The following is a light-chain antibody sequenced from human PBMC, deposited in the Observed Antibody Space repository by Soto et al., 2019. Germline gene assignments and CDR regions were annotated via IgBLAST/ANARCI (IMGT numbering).Light chain of an antibody. CDR1: QSRSSW. V-gene: IGKV1-5*01. CDR2: DAS. CDR3: QKYNSYSWT. Sequence: DIQMTQSPSALPASVGDRVTITCRASQSRSSWLTWSQQKPGKAPTHLIYDASSWQSGVPSRLSGSGSGTEFTLTISSLQPDDFATYYCQKYNSYSWTFGQGTKVDI. J-gene: IGKJ1*01.